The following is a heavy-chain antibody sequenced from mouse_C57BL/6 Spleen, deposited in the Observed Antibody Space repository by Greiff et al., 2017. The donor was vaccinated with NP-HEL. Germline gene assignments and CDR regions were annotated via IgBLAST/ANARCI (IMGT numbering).Heavy chain of an antibody. V-gene: IGHV14-1*01. J-gene: IGHJ2*01. CDR1: GFNIKDYY. D-gene: IGHD1-1*01. CDR3: TTKEYYGSSYVDY. CDR2: IDPEDGDT. Sequence: VQLQQSGAELVRPGASVKLSCTASGFNIKDYYMHWVKQRPEQGLEWIGRIDPEDGDTEYAPKFQGKATMTADTSSNTAYLQLSSLTSEDTAVYYCTTKEYYGSSYVDYWGQGTTLTVSS.